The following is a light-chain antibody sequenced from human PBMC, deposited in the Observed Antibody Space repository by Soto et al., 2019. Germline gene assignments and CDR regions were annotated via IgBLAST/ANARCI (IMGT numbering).Light chain of an antibody. J-gene: IGKJ1*01. CDR2: DAS. CDR1: QSISSW. V-gene: IGKV1-5*01. Sequence: DIQMTQSPSPLSSSVGDTVTISCPARQSISSWLACYQQKPGKATKLLIYDASSLESGVPSRFSGSGSGTEFTLTISSLQPDDFATYYCQQYNSYWTFGQGTKVDIK. CDR3: QQYNSYWT.